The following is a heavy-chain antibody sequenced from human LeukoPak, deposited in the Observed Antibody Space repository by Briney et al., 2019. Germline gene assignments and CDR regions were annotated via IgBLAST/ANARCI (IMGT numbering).Heavy chain of an antibody. V-gene: IGHV3-23*01. Sequence: LPGGSLRLSCAASGFTFSSYAMSWVRQAPGKGLEWVSAISGSGGSTYYADSVKGRFTISRDNSKNTLYLQMNSLRAEDTAVYYCAKARRGWDYFDYWGQGTLVTVSS. D-gene: IGHD6-19*01. CDR3: AKARRGWDYFDY. CDR1: GFTFSSYA. J-gene: IGHJ4*02. CDR2: ISGSGGST.